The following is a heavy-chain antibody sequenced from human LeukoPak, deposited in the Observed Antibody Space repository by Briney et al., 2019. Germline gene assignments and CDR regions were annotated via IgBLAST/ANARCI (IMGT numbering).Heavy chain of an antibody. CDR1: GVSISSSNSY. CDR3: ARRKVAAPVDS. Sequence: SETLSLTCTVSGVSISSSNSYWGWIRQPPGKGLEWIDSIYYSGNTYYNASRKSQVSISIDTSKNQFSLKLSSVTAADTAVYYCARRKVAAPVDSWGQGTLVTVSS. CDR2: IYYSGNT. V-gene: IGHV4-39*01. D-gene: IGHD2-15*01. J-gene: IGHJ4*02.